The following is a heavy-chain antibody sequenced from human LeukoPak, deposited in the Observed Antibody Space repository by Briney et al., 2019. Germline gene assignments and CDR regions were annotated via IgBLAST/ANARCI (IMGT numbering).Heavy chain of an antibody. CDR2: ISGRGEST. V-gene: IGHV3-23*01. J-gene: IGHJ4*02. D-gene: IGHD6-13*01. CDR1: GFTFSNYA. CDR3: TKSFLTAAGVASF. Sequence: GGSLRLSCAASGFTFSNYAMNWVRHAPGKGLEWVSGISGRGESTYYADSVKGRFSISRDNSKSTLFLQVSSLRDEDTAVYYCTKSFLTAAGVASFWGQGTLVTVSS.